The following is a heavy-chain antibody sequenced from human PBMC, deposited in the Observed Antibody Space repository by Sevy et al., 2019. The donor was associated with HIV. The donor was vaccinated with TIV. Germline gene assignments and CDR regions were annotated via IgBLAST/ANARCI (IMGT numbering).Heavy chain of an antibody. J-gene: IGHJ2*01. CDR3: ARGLSFSYAKRGDWVNWYFDL. V-gene: IGHV1-8*01. CDR1: GYTFDSHD. D-gene: IGHD2-21*01. Sequence: ASVKVSCKAPGYTFDSHDINWIRQAPGQGLEWMGWMNPNSGNTGYAQRFQGRVTMTRTTSISTAYMELNGLRSEDTALYYCARGLSFSYAKRGDWVNWYFDLWGRGTLVTVSS. CDR2: MNPNSGNT.